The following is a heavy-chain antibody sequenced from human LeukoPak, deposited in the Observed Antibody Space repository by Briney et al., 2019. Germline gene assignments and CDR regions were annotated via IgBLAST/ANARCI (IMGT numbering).Heavy chain of an antibody. D-gene: IGHD3-16*01. CDR1: GYTFISYG. Sequence: GASVKVSCKASGYTFISYGISWVRQAPGQGLVWMGWISAYKGNTKYAEKFQGRVTMTTDTSTSTAYMELRSLRSDDTAVYYCARVRGRSNWFDPWGQGTLVTVSS. CDR2: ISAYKGNT. CDR3: ARVRGRSNWFDP. V-gene: IGHV1-18*04. J-gene: IGHJ5*02.